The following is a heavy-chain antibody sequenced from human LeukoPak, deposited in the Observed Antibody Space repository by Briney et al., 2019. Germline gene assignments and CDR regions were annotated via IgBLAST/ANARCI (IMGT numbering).Heavy chain of an antibody. J-gene: IGHJ4*02. CDR3: ARDRDGYNPFDY. CDR2: IYYSGST. CDR1: GGSISNYY. V-gene: IGHV4-59*01. D-gene: IGHD5-24*01. Sequence: KPSETLSLTCTVSGGSISNYYWSWIRQPPGKGLEWIGYIYYSGSTNYNPSLKSRVTISIDTSKNQFSLKLSSVTAADTAVYYCARDRDGYNPFDYWGQGTLVTLSS.